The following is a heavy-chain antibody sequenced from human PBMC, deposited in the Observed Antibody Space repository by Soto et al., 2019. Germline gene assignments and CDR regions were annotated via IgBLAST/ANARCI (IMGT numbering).Heavy chain of an antibody. V-gene: IGHV4-39*01. CDR2: IDYFGST. CDR3: ASTKYSSSSVRYYFDY. CDR1: GGSISSNSNY. D-gene: IGHD6-6*01. Sequence: PSETLSLTCTVSGGSISSNSNYWAWIRQPPGKGLEWIGSIDYFGSTYYNPALKSRVTISVDTSRNQFSLKLSSVTAADTAVYYCASTKYSSSSVRYYFDYWGQGTLVTVSS. J-gene: IGHJ4*02.